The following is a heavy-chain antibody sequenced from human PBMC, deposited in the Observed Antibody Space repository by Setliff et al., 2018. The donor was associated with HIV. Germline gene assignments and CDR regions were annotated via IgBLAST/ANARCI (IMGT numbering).Heavy chain of an antibody. D-gene: IGHD3-22*01. CDR2: IYHSGIT. Sequence: KPSETLSLTCDVSGFSISSGYYWGWIRQPPGKGLEWIGNIYHSGITYSNPSLKSRVTISVDTSKNQFSLTLNSVTAADTAVYYCARREGKHDTSGTVLDKSYFDYWGQGTLVTVSS. J-gene: IGHJ4*02. CDR3: ARREGKHDTSGTVLDKSYFDY. V-gene: IGHV4-38-2*01. CDR1: GFSISSGYY.